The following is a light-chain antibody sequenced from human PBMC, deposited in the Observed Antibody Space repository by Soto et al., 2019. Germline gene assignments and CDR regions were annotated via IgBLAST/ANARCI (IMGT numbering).Light chain of an antibody. V-gene: IGLV7-46*01. CDR3: ASWDDTLSVPI. J-gene: IGLJ2*01. CDR1: TGAVTNGHY. Sequence: QSVVTQEPSLTVSPGGTVTLTCGSSTGAVTNGHYPYWFQQKPGQAPRTLIYDTTNRHSWTPARFSGSLLGGKAALTLSGAQPEDEAEYYCASWDDTLSVPIFGGGTKLTVL. CDR2: DTT.